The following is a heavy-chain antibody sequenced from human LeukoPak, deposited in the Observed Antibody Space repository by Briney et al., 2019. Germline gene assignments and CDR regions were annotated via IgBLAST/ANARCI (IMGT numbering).Heavy chain of an antibody. V-gene: IGHV1-69*13. J-gene: IGHJ3*02. CDR3: AKTYPIDAFDI. CDR2: IIPIFGTA. CDR1: GGTFSSYA. Sequence: SVRVSCKASGGTFSSYAISWVRQAPGQGLEWMGGIIPIFGTANYAQKFQGRVTITADESTSTAYMELSSLRSEDTAVYYCAKTYPIDAFDIWGQGTMVTVSS.